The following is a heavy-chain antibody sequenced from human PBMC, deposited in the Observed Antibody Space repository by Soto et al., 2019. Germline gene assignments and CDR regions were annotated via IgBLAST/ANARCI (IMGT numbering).Heavy chain of an antibody. CDR3: AREELTGTTPLWYFDL. J-gene: IGHJ2*01. Sequence: PGGSLRLSCAASGFTFSSYAMHWVRQAPGKGLEWVAVISYDGSNKYYADSVKGRFTISRDNSKNTLYLQMNSLRAEDTAVYYCAREELTGTTPLWYFDLWGRGTLVTVSS. CDR2: ISYDGSNK. CDR1: GFTFSSYA. D-gene: IGHD1-7*01. V-gene: IGHV3-30-3*01.